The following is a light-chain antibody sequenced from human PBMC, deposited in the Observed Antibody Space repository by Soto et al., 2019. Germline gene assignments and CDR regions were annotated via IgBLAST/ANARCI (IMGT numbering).Light chain of an antibody. Sequence: QSVLTQPPSVSGAPGQRVTISCTGSSSNIGAVYDVHWYQQLPGTAPKLLIYGTSNRPSGVPDRFSGSKSGTSASLAITGLQAEYEADYYCQSYASSLSGSVFGGGTKLTVL. CDR2: GTS. V-gene: IGLV1-40*01. J-gene: IGLJ2*01. CDR1: SSNIGAVYD. CDR3: QSYASSLSGSV.